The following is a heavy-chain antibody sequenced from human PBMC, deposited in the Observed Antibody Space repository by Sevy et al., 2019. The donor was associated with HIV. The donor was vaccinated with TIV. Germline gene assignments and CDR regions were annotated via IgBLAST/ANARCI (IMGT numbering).Heavy chain of an antibody. CDR3: GRGDSSVCYFDR. J-gene: IGHJ4*02. V-gene: IGHV3-20*04. Sequence: GGSLRLSCAGYGYRFDDHGMTWVRQAPGKGLEWVSGISWNSAGTGYADSVKGRFTISRDNAKNFLYLQMNSLRVEDTALYYCGRGDSSVCYFDRWGQGTLVTVSS. D-gene: IGHD6-19*01. CDR2: ISWNSAGT. CDR1: GYRFDDHG.